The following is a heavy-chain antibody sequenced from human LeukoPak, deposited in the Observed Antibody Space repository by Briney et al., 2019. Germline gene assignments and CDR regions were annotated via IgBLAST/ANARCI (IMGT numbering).Heavy chain of an antibody. CDR2: VYSSGDT. CDR3: ARLESYDSSGYYRRYFDY. D-gene: IGHD3-22*01. CDR1: GFTFSSYA. J-gene: IGHJ4*02. Sequence: GGSLRLSCAASGFTFSSYAMSWVRQAPGKGLEWVSIVYSSGDTYYADSVKGRFTISRDNSRNTVYLQMNSLRAEDTAVYFCARLESYDSSGYYRRYFDYWGQGTLVTVSS. V-gene: IGHV3-53*01.